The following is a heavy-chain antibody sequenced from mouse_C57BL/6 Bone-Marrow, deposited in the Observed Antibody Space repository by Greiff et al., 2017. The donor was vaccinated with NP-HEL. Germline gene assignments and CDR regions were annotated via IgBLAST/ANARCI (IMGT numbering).Heavy chain of an antibody. CDR3: ARSGLRRRYFDG. D-gene: IGHD2-4*01. CDR1: GYTFTSYW. Sequence: VQLQQPGAELVKPGASVKMSCKASGYTFTSYWITWVKQRPGQGLEWIGDIYPGSGSTNYNEKFKSKATLTVDTSSSTAYMQLSSLTSEDSAVYYCARSGLRRRYFDGWGTGTTVTVAS. J-gene: IGHJ1*03. V-gene: IGHV1-55*01. CDR2: IYPGSGST.